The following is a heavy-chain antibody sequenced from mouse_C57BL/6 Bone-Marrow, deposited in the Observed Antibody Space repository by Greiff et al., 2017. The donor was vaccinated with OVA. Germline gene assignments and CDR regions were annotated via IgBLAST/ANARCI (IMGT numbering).Heavy chain of an antibody. CDR1: GYTFTDYY. D-gene: IGHD2-12*01. Sequence: QVQLKESGAELVRPGASVKLSCKASGYTFTDYYISWVKQRPGQGLEWIARIYPGSGNIYYNEKFKGKATLTAEKSSSTADMQLSSLTSDDSAVYFCARSEKLRDYFDYWGQGTTLSVSS. CDR3: ARSEKLRDYFDY. J-gene: IGHJ2*01. V-gene: IGHV1-76*01. CDR2: IYPGSGNI.